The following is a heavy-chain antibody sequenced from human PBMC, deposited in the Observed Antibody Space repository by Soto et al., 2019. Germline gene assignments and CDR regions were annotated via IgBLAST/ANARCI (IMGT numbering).Heavy chain of an antibody. J-gene: IGHJ4*02. V-gene: IGHV3-48*02. CDR2: ISGDSTIK. Sequence: EVQLVQSGGGLVQPGESLKLSCATSGFTFNNLGINWVRQAPMKGLEWISYISGDSTIKQYADSVQGRFTISRDNARKSVDLQMNSLRDGDTAVYYCARGGAARPDYWGQGTRVTISS. D-gene: IGHD6-6*01. CDR1: GFTFNNLG. CDR3: ARGGAARPDY.